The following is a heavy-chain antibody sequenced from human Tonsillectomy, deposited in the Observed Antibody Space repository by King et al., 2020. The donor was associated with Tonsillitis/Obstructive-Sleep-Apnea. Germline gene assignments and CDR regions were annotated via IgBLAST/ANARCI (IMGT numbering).Heavy chain of an antibody. Sequence: VQLVESGAEVKKPGESLKISCTGSGYSFTSYWIAWVRQMPGKGLEWMGIVYPGDSDSRYSPSFQGQVTISADKSISTAYLEWSSLQASDTAMYYCARSCLSLYYYNAMDVWGQGTTVTVSS. D-gene: IGHD2-15*01. CDR3: ARSCLSLYYYNAMDV. CDR1: GYSFTSYW. J-gene: IGHJ6*02. CDR2: VYPGDSDS. V-gene: IGHV5-51*03.